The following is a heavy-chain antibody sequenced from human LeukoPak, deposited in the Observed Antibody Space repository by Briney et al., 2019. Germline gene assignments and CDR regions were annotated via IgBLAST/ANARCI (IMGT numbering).Heavy chain of an antibody. Sequence: SETLSLTCSVSDGSISSSNFYWGWIRQPPGKGLEWIGNIYYTGSTNYKPSLKSRVTLSIDTSKNQFSLKLSSVTAADTAVYYCAREDRQTFSILLVRGVIMTTWGQGTMVTVSS. CDR2: IYYTGST. CDR1: DGSISSSNFY. D-gene: IGHD3-10*01. V-gene: IGHV4-39*07. J-gene: IGHJ3*01. CDR3: AREDRQTFSILLVRGVIMTT.